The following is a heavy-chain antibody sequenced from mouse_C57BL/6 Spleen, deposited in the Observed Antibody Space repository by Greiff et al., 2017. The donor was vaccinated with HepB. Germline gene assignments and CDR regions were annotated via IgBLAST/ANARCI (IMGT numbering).Heavy chain of an antibody. D-gene: IGHD1-1*01. J-gene: IGHJ4*01. CDR2: IDPENGDT. V-gene: IGHV14-4*01. CDR3: TTPFYYGSSYDAMDY. CDR1: GFNIKDDY. Sequence: EVKLMESGAELVRPGASVKLSCTASGFNIKDDYMHWVKQRPEQGLEWIGWIDPENGDTEYASKFQGKATITADTSSNTAYLQLSSLTSEDTAVYYCTTPFYYGSSYDAMDYWGQGTSVTVSS.